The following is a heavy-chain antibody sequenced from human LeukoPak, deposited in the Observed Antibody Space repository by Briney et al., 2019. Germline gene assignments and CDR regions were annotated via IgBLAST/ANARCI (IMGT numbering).Heavy chain of an antibody. Sequence: SETLSLTCTVSGGSISSYYWSWIRQPPGKGLEGIGYIYYSGSTNYNPSLKSRVTISVDTSKNQFSLKLSSVTAADTAVYYCARHVGSSNYYYYGMDVWGQGTTVTVSS. D-gene: IGHD6-6*01. V-gene: IGHV4-59*08. J-gene: IGHJ6*02. CDR2: IYYSGST. CDR3: ARHVGSSNYYYYGMDV. CDR1: GGSISSYY.